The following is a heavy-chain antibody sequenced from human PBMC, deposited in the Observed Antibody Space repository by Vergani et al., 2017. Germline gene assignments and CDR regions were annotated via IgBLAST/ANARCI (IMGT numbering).Heavy chain of an antibody. J-gene: IGHJ4*02. D-gene: IGHD2-2*01. CDR2: ISPGASTV. V-gene: IGHV3-11*01. Sequence: LEESGGGSVKPGGSLRLSCAASGFKFSDHYMSWIRQAPGKGLEWVSHISPGASTVSYTDSVTCLFTVSRDNDNNSLTLDMTTLRAEDTAVYYCAKTADRMDSTSSFDYWGQGTLVTVSS. CDR3: AKTADRMDSTSSFDY. CDR1: GFKFSDHY.